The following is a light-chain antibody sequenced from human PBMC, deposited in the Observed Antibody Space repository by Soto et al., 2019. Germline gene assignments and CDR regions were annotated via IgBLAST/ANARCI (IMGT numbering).Light chain of an antibody. J-gene: IGKJ1*01. CDR1: QDVGSH. CDR2: AAS. CDR3: LQHNNYPWT. Sequence: DIQMTQSPSAMSASVGDRITITCRASQDVGSHLAWFQQKPGKVPKGLIYAASNLQSGVPSRFSGSGSGTEFTLTVTSLQPEDFATYYCLQHNNYPWTFGQGTKVGIK. V-gene: IGKV1-17*03.